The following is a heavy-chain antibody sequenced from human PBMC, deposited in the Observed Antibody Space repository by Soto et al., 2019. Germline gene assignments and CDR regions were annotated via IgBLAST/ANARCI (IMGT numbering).Heavy chain of an antibody. CDR1: GFTFSSYS. CDR3: ARAPVVIDFDY. D-gene: IGHD3-22*01. Sequence: GGSLRLSCAASGFTFSSYSMNWVRQAPGKGLEWVSYISSSSSTIYYADSVKGRFTISRDNAKNSLYLQMNSLRAEDTAVYYCARAPVVIDFDYWGQGTLVTVSS. J-gene: IGHJ4*02. V-gene: IGHV3-48*04. CDR2: ISSSSSTI.